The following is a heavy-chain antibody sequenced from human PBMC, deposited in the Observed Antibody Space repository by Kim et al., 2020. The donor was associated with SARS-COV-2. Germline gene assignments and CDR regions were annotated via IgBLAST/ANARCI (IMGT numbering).Heavy chain of an antibody. CDR3: ARIRYWRWCLDY. V-gene: IGHV3-7*01. CDR2: IKQDGGKQ. J-gene: IGHJ4*02. D-gene: IGHD2-8*02. CDR1: GFTFSDYW. Sequence: GGSLRLSCAASGFTFSDYWMAWVRQAPGKGLDWVSTIKQDGGKQYYEDSAKGRFTISRDNSKNSLSLQMNSLRAEDTAVFHCARIRYWRWCLDYWRRGTL.